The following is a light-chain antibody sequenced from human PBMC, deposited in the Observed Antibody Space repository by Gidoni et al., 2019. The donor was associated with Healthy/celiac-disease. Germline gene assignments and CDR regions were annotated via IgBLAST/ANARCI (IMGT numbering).Light chain of an antibody. CDR1: QGISSY. Sequence: IQLTQSPSFLSASLGYRVTITCRASQGISSYIAWYQQKPGKAPKLLIYAASTLQSGVPSRFSGSGSGTEFTLSISGLQPEDFATYYCQQLNSFGPGTKVDIK. CDR2: AAS. V-gene: IGKV1-9*01. CDR3: QQLNS. J-gene: IGKJ3*01.